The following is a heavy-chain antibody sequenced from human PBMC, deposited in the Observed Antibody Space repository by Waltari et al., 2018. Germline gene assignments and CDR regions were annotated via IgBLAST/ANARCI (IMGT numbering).Heavy chain of an antibody. J-gene: IGHJ4*02. CDR2: SSSSGSTT. D-gene: IGHD3-22*01. CDR3: ARDPNSSGYYDY. CDR1: GLTFSDYY. Sequence: QVQLVESGGGLVKPGGSLRLSCAASGLTFSDYYMCWIRQAPGKGLECVSYSSSSGSTTYYAESVKGRFTSSRDNAKNSLYLQMNSLRAEDTAMYYCARDPNSSGYYDYWGQGTLVTVSS. V-gene: IGHV3-11*01.